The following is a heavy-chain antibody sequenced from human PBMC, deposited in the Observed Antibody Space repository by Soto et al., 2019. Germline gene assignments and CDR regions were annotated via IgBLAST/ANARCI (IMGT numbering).Heavy chain of an antibody. J-gene: IGHJ6*02. CDR3: ARVGAIAAAGTWLGYRPRDYGMDV. V-gene: IGHV1-69*13. CDR2: IIPIFGTA. D-gene: IGHD6-13*01. CDR1: GGTFSSYA. Sequence: SVKVSCKASGGTFSSYAISWVRQAPGLGLEWMGGIIPIFGTANYAQKFQGRVTITADESTSTAYMELSSLRSEDTAVYYCARVGAIAAAGTWLGYRPRDYGMDVWGQGTTVTVSS.